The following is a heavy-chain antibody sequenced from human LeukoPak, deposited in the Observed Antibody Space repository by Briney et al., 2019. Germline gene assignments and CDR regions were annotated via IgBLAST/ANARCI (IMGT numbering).Heavy chain of an antibody. CDR2: IYYSGST. D-gene: IGHD3-22*01. V-gene: IGHV4-39*01. J-gene: IGHJ4*02. CDR3: ARALRRGSGYYSFYFDH. Sequence: SETLSLTCTVSGGSISSSSYYWGWIRQPPGKGLEWIGSIYYSGSTYYNPSLKSRVTISVDTSKNQFSLKLSSVTAADTAVYYCARALRRGSGYYSFYFDHWGQGTLVTVSS. CDR1: GGSISSSSYY.